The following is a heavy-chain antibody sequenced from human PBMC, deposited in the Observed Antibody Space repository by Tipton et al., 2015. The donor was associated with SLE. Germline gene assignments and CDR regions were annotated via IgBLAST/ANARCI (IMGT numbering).Heavy chain of an antibody. CDR1: GGSFRGYY. V-gene: IGHV4-34*01. D-gene: IGHD1-1*01. J-gene: IGHJ4*02. Sequence: TLSLTCAVYGGSFRGYYWRWIRQPPGKVLEWIGEINHSGSTNHNPSLKSRVTISVDTSKNQLSLKLSAVTAADTAVYYCARALWKGGDYWGQGTLVTVSS. CDR3: ARALWKGGDY. CDR2: INHSGST.